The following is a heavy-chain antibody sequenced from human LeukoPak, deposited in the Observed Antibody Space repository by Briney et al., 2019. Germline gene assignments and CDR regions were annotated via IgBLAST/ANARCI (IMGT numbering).Heavy chain of an antibody. Sequence: GGPLRLSCAASGFTVSSNYMSWVRQAPGKGLEWVSVIYSGGSTYYADSEKGRFTISRDNSKNTLYLQMNSLRAEDTAVYYCARVDYGSGNDYFDYWGQGTLVTVSS. J-gene: IGHJ4*02. CDR3: ARVDYGSGNDYFDY. V-gene: IGHV3-53*01. CDR2: IYSGGST. D-gene: IGHD3-10*01. CDR1: GFTVSSNY.